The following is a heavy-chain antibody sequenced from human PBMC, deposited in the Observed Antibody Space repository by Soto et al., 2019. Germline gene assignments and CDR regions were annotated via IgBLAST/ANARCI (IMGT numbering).Heavy chain of an antibody. CDR2: ISTYNGNT. CDR1: GYTFITYG. J-gene: IGHJ4*02. CDR3: ARGPTDYYDNSANYFLDY. Sequence: QVQLVHSGAEVKKPGASVKVSCKASGYTFITYGVSWVRQAPGQGLDWLGRISTYNGNTRYAERVQGRVTMTTDTTTNTAYVELRNLRSDDTAVYYCARGPTDYYDNSANYFLDYWGQGTLVTVSS. V-gene: IGHV1-18*01. D-gene: IGHD3-22*01.